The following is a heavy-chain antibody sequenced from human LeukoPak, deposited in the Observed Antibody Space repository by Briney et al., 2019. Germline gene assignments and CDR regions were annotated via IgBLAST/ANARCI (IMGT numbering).Heavy chain of an antibody. CDR3: AKDDYCSSTSCYDNY. D-gene: IGHD2-2*01. Sequence: GGSLRLSCAASGFTFSSYAMSWVRQAPGKGLEWVSAISGSGGSTYYADSVKGRFTISRDNSKNTLYLQMNSLRAEDTAVYYCAKDDYCSSTSCYDNYWGQGTLVTVSS. J-gene: IGHJ4*02. V-gene: IGHV3-23*01. CDR1: GFTFSSYA. CDR2: ISGSGGST.